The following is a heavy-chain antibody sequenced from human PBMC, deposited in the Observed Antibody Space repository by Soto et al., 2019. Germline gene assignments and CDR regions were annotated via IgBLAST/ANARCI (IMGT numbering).Heavy chain of an antibody. D-gene: IGHD2-15*01. CDR1: GYTFTKYF. CDR2: ITPTGSST. CDR3: ATARYCSCGSCQGNLDY. J-gene: IGHJ4*02. V-gene: IGHV1-46*03. Sequence: ATVKVSCKVYGYTFTKYFIQWGRQATGQGFEWMGTITPTGSSTRYAQNFQGRVIMTGDTSTSTVYLELSSLRSEDTAIYFCATARYCSCGSCQGNLDYWGQGTLVTVSS.